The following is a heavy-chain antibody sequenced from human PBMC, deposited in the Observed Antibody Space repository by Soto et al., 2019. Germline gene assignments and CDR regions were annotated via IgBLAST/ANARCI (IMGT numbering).Heavy chain of an antibody. D-gene: IGHD1-26*01. Sequence: GGSLRLGCAASGFSVSIYAMSWVRQAPGKGLEWVSAISGSGGSTYYADSVKGRFTISRDNSKNTLYLQMNSLRAEDTAVYYCAKDPQPRLKTEGASFSLEWFDPWGQGTLVTVSS. J-gene: IGHJ5*02. V-gene: IGHV3-23*01. CDR2: ISGSGGST. CDR3: AKDPQPRLKTEGASFSLEWFDP. CDR1: GFSVSIYA.